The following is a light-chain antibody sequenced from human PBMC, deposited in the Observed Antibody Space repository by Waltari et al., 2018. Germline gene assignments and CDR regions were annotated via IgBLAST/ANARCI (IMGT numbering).Light chain of an antibody. J-gene: IGKJ5*01. CDR3: QHYDDLIT. CDR1: QDIRNY. CDR2: DAS. Sequence: IQMTQSPSSLSVSVGDRVPITCQASQDIRNYLNWYQQKPGKAPELLIYDASNLETGVPSRFSGSGSGTHFTFTISSLQPEDIATYYCQHYDDLITFGQGTRLDLK. V-gene: IGKV1-33*01.